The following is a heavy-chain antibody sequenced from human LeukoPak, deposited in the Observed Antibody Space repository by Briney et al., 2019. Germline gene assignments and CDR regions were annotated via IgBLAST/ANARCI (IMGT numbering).Heavy chain of an antibody. CDR3: ARGGVATIERTNDH. CDR1: GFTFSSYS. D-gene: IGHD5-12*01. CDR2: ISSSSSYI. J-gene: IGHJ4*02. Sequence: GGSLRLSCAASGFTFSSYSMNWVRQAPGKGLEWVSSISSSSSYIYYADSVKGRFTISRDNAKNSLYLQMNSLRAEDTAVYYCARGGVATIERTNDHWGQGTLVTVSS. V-gene: IGHV3-21*01.